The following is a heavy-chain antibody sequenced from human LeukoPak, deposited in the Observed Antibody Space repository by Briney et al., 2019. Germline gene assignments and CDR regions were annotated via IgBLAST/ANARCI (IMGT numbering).Heavy chain of an antibody. D-gene: IGHD2-2*01. CDR2: VNGDGTST. Sequence: GGSLRLSGASSGCTFSSYWMHWVRQVPGKGLVWVSRVNGDGTSTSYADSVQGRFTISRDNAKNTLYLYMNSLRGDDTAIYFCVRSCSSGSCYGYKDYWGQGTLVTVSS. CDR1: GCTFSSYW. CDR3: VRSCSSGSCYGYKDY. V-gene: IGHV3-74*01. J-gene: IGHJ4*02.